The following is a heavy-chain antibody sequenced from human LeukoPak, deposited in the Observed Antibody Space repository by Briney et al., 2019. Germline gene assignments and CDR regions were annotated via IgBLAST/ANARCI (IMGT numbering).Heavy chain of an antibody. D-gene: IGHD3-10*01. CDR1: GFTFSSYG. V-gene: IGHV3-30*02. Sequence: GGSLRLSCAASGFTFSSYGMHWVRQAPGKGLAWVAFIRYDGSNKYYADSVKGRFTISRDNSKNTLYLQMNSLRAEDTAVYYCAKDSGSGSYYIPEYFQHWGQGTLVTVSS. J-gene: IGHJ1*01. CDR3: AKDSGSGSYYIPEYFQH. CDR2: IRYDGSNK.